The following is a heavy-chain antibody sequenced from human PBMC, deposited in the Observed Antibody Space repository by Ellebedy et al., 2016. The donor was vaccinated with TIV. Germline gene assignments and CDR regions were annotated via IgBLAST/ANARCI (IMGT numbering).Heavy chain of an antibody. J-gene: IGHJ4*02. V-gene: IGHV3-30-3*01. CDR3: AKDSGKYGWNSEY. CDR2: ISFDGSDK. CDR1: EFTFSPYA. Sequence: GESLKISCAASEFTFSPYAMHWLRQAPGKGLEWVAVISFDGSDKYYEDSVKGRFTISRDNSKNTLYLQMNSLRPEDTAIYYWAKDSGKYGWNSEYWGQGTQVTVSS. D-gene: IGHD3-10*01.